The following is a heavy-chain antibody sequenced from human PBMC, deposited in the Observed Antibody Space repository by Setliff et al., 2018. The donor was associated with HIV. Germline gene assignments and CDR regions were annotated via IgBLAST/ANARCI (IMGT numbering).Heavy chain of an antibody. CDR2: IYYSGTT. D-gene: IGHD2-2*02. CDR3: ARYTSKVDWFDP. Sequence: LSLPCTVSGGTISSSDYYWGWIRQPPGKGLEWIGSIYYSGTTYYDPSLKSRVTIFVDTSKTQFYLKLRSVTASDTAVYYCARYTSKVDWFDPWGQGTLVTVSS. V-gene: IGHV4-39*01. J-gene: IGHJ5*02. CDR1: GGTISSSDYY.